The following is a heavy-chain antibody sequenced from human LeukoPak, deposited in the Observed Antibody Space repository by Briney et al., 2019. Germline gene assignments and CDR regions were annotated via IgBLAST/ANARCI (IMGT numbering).Heavy chain of an antibody. D-gene: IGHD6-6*01. CDR2: IYYSGST. CDR1: GGSISSSSYY. J-gene: IGHJ3*02. V-gene: IGHV4-39*01. CDR3: ARQGWGSSGAFDI. Sequence: SETLSLTCTVSGGSISSSSYYWGWIRQPPGKGLEWIGSIYYSGSTYYNPSLKSRVTISVDTSKNQFSLKLSSVTAADTAVYHCARQGWGSSGAFDIWGQGTMVTVSS.